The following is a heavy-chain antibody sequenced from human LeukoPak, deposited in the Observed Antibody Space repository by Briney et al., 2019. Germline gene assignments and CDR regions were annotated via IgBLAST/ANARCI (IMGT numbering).Heavy chain of an antibody. CDR2: IWSDGSNS. CDR3: SRDNIARRHYFDS. J-gene: IGHJ4*02. D-gene: IGHD3-16*02. CDR1: GFTFDTYT. Sequence: GRSLRLSCAASGFTFDTYTMHWVRQAPVKGLEWVALIWSDGSNSGYVESVKGRFTISRDNSKNTVSLQMNSLRAEDTAVYYCSRDNIARRHYFDSWGQGTLVTVSS. V-gene: IGHV3-33*01.